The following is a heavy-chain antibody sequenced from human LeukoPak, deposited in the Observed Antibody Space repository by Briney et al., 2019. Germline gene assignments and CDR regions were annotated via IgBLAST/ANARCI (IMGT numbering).Heavy chain of an antibody. D-gene: IGHD2-21*02. CDR2: INHSGST. CDR1: GGSFRGYY. J-gene: IGHJ3*02. CDR3: ARDPGDCGGDCYSPPRAFDI. V-gene: IGHV4-34*01. Sequence: SETLSLTCAVYGGSFRGYYWSWIRQPPGKGLEWIGEINHSGSTNYNPSLKSRVTISVDTSKNQFSLKLSSVTAADTAVYYCARDPGDCGGDCYSPPRAFDIWGQGTMVTVSS.